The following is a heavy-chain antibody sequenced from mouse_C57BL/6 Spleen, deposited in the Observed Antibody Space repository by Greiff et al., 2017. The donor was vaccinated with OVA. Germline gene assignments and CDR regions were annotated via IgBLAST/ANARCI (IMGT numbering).Heavy chain of an antibody. CDR1: GFTFSDYG. CDR2: ISSGSSTI. CDR3: ARGDYYGSSYDVYYYAMDY. J-gene: IGHJ4*01. Sequence: EVKLMESGGGLVKPGGSLKLSCAASGFTFSDYGMHWVRQAPEKGLEWVAYISSGSSTIYYADTVKGRFTISRDNAKNTLFLQMTSLRSEDTAMYYCARGDYYGSSYDVYYYAMDYWGQGNSVTVSS. V-gene: IGHV5-17*01. D-gene: IGHD1-1*01.